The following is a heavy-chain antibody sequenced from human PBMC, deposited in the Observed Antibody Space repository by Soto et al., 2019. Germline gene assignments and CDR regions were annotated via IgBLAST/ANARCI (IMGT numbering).Heavy chain of an antibody. D-gene: IGHD6-25*01. CDR3: ARVPGSGWQFVDF. CDR1: EFNFISYW. Sequence: GGSLILSWTAAEFNFISYWMHWVRKAPGKGLVWVSRINSDGSSTNYADSVKGRFTISRDNAKNTLYLQLNSLRVEDTAVYYCARVPGSGWQFVDFWGQGTLVTVSS. CDR2: INSDGSST. V-gene: IGHV3-74*01. J-gene: IGHJ4*02.